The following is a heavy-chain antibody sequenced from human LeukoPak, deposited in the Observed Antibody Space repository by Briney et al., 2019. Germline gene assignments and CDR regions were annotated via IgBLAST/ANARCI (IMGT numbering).Heavy chain of an antibody. Sequence: RASVKVSCKASGYTLTGYYMHWVRQAPGQGLEWMGWINPNSGGTNYAQKFQGRVTMTRDTSISTAYMELSRLRSDDTAVYYCARVQGMRDGYNLVGYYYYYMDVWGKGTTVTISS. CDR2: INPNSGGT. J-gene: IGHJ6*03. CDR3: ARVQGMRDGYNLVGYYYYYMDV. CDR1: GYTLTGYY. D-gene: IGHD5-24*01. V-gene: IGHV1-2*02.